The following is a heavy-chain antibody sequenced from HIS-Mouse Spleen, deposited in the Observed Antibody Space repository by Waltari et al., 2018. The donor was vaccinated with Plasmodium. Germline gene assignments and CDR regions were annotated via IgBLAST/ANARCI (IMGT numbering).Heavy chain of an antibody. Sequence: QAPGTGLEWVAVISYDGSNKYYADSVKGRFTISRDNSKNTLYLQMNSLRAEDTAVYYCAKDHPGRQYSSGWYLLQHWGQGTLVTVSS. CDR2: ISYDGSNK. V-gene: IGHV3-30*18. D-gene: IGHD6-19*01. CDR3: AKDHPGRQYSSGWYLLQH. J-gene: IGHJ1*01.